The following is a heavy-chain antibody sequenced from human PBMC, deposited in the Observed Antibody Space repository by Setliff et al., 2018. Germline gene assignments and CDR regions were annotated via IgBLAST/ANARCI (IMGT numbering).Heavy chain of an antibody. CDR3: ARPLRYGDYYYYYGMDV. CDR1: GGSISSYY. Sequence: SETLSLTCTVSGGSISSYYWSWIRQPAGKGLEWIGHLYIGKSANYNPSLKSRVTMSIDTSKHQFSLKLNSVTAADTAVYYCARPLRYGDYYYYYGMDVWGQGTTVTVSS. V-gene: IGHV4-4*07. D-gene: IGHD3-10*01. J-gene: IGHJ6*02. CDR2: LYIGKSA.